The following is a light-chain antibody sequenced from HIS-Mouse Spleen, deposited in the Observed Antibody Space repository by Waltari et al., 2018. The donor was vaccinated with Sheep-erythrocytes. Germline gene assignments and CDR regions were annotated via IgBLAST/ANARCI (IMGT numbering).Light chain of an antibody. CDR3: CSYAGSSTPWV. Sequence: QSVLTQPPSVSEAPRQRVTIPCSGSRPNIGTNAAIWYQQLPGKAPKLPIYYDDLLPSGVSNRFSGSKSGNTASLTISGLQAEDEADYYCCSYAGSSTPWVFGGGTKLTVL. CDR2: YDD. J-gene: IGLJ3*02. CDR1: RPNIGTNA. V-gene: IGLV1-36*01.